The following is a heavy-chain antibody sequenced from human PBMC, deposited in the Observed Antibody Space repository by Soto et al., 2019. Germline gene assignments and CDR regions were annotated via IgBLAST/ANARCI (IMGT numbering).Heavy chain of an antibody. CDR2: IYYSGTT. CDR1: GDSISNGGYY. V-gene: IGHV4-31*03. Sequence: QVQLQESGPGLVKPSQTLSLTCTVSGDSISNGGYYWSWVRQHPGKGLEWIGCIYYSGTTYYNPSLKSRLTISIAPSENQLSLQLTSVTVADTAVYYCARASIPWNGYYTGSEGEYFDSWGQGTTVTVSS. J-gene: IGHJ4*02. D-gene: IGHD3-3*01. CDR3: ARASIPWNGYYTGSEGEYFDS.